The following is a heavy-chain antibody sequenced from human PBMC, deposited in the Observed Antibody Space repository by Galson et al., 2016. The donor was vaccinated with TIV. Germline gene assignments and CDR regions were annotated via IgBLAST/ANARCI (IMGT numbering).Heavy chain of an antibody. J-gene: IGHJ6*03. CDR1: GGTFIRYA. CDR2: IIPIIGII. D-gene: IGHD6-13*01. V-gene: IGHV1-69*04. Sequence: SVKVSCKASGGTFIRYAITWVRQAPGQGLEWMGRIIPIIGIINYAQNFQGRVTITADQFTSTVYMELSSLRSEDTAVYYCGIAAGGVTNYYYYMDVWGKGTTVTVSS. CDR3: GIAAGGVTNYYYYMDV.